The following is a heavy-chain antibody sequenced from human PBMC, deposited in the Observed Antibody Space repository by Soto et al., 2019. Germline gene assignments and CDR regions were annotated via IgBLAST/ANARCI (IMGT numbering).Heavy chain of an antibody. CDR1: GGTFSSYA. D-gene: IGHD3-22*01. V-gene: IGHV1-69*06. J-gene: IGHJ4*02. Sequence: QVQLVQSGAEVKKPGSSVKVSCKASGGTFSSYAISWVRQAPGQGLEWMGGIIPIFGTANYAQKFQGRVTISAEKSTSTAYMELSSLRSEVTGVYYCALHTVYDCSGYSHRGDYWGQGTLVTVTS. CDR3: ALHTVYDCSGYSHRGDY. CDR2: IIPIFGTA.